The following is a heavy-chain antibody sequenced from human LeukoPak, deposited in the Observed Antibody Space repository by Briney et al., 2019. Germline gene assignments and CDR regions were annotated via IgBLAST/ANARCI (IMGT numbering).Heavy chain of an antibody. CDR2: IYYSGST. V-gene: IGHV4-59*08. D-gene: IGHD2-15*01. Sequence: PSETLFLTCTVSGDSINSDYWNWIRQPPGKGLEWIGFIYYSGSTNYNPSLKSRVTISVDTSKNQFSLKLSSVTAADTAVYYCARRMKVAAKGDAFDIWGQGTMVTVSS. CDR1: GDSINSDY. J-gene: IGHJ3*02. CDR3: ARRMKVAAKGDAFDI.